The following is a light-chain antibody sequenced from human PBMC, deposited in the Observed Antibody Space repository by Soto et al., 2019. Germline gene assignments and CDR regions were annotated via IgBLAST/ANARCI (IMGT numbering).Light chain of an antibody. CDR2: GAS. J-gene: IGKJ2*03. CDR3: QQYHNWPPQYS. V-gene: IGKV3-15*01. Sequence: EIVMMQSPDTLSVSPGERATLSCRASQSIASNLAWYQQKPGQAPRLLIHGASNRATGVPARFSGSGSGTAFTLTISSVQSEDFAVYFCQQYHNWPPQYSFGQGTKLQIK. CDR1: QSIASN.